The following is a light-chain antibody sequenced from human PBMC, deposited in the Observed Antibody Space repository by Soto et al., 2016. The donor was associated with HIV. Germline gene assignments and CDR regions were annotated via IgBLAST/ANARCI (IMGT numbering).Light chain of an antibody. V-gene: IGLV3-19*01. J-gene: IGLJ3*02. Sequence: SSELTQDPAVSVALGQTVRITCRGDSLRTYYATWYQQKPGQAPVPVIYGKNNRPSGIPDRFSGSYSGDTASLTITGAQADDEADYYCDSRDSSGRGSRPWLFGGGTKLTVL. CDR1: SLRTYY. CDR3: DSRDSSGRGSRPWL. CDR2: GKN.